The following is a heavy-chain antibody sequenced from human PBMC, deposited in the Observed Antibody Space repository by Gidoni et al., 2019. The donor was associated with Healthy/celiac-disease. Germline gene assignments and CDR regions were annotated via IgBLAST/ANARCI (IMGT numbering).Heavy chain of an antibody. D-gene: IGHD1-7*01. V-gene: IGHV3-23*01. J-gene: IGHJ6*02. Sequence: MSWVRQAPGKGLEWVSAISGSGGSTYYADSVKGRFTISRDNSKNTLYLQMNSLRAEDTAVYYCAKANAPYTNWNYVGGMDVWGQGTTVTVSS. CDR2: ISGSGGST. CDR3: AKANAPYTNWNYVGGMDV.